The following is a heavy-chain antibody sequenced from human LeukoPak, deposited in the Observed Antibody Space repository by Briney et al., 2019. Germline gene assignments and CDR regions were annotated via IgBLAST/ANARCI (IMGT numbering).Heavy chain of an antibody. CDR3: ARRPRLTLNYYYYGMDV. CDR1: GFTFSSYA. Sequence: GGSLRLSCAASGFTFSSYAMHWVRQAPGKGLEWVAVISYDGSNKYYADSVKGRFTISRDNAKNSLYLQMNSLRAEDTAVYYCARRPRLTLNYYYYGMDVWGQGTTVTVSS. CDR2: ISYDGSNK. V-gene: IGHV3-30-3*01. D-gene: IGHD4/OR15-4a*01. J-gene: IGHJ6*02.